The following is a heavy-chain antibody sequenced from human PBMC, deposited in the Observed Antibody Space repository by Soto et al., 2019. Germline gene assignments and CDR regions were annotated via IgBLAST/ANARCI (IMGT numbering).Heavy chain of an antibody. Sequence: GGSLRLSCAASGFTFSSYWMHWVRQAPGKGLEWVSAISGSGGSTYYADSVKGRFTISRDNSKNTLYLQMNSLRAEDTAVYYCAKETYYYGSGPFDYWGQGTLVTVSS. CDR1: GFTFSSYW. J-gene: IGHJ4*02. CDR3: AKETYYYGSGPFDY. D-gene: IGHD3-10*01. CDR2: ISGSGGST. V-gene: IGHV3-23*01.